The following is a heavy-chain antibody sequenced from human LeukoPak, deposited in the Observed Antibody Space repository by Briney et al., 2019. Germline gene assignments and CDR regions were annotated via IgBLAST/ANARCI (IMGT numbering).Heavy chain of an antibody. CDR3: AREPLSRAVLYDILTGYPKEDYFDY. J-gene: IGHJ4*02. V-gene: IGHV3-23*01. Sequence: PGGSLRLSCAASGFTFSNYAMRWVRQAPGKGLEWVSGISGSGDSTYYADSVKGRFTISRDSSKNTLYLQMNSLRAEDTAVYYCAREPLSRAVLYDILTGYPKEDYFDYWGQGTLVTVSS. CDR1: GFTFSNYA. CDR2: ISGSGDST. D-gene: IGHD3-9*01.